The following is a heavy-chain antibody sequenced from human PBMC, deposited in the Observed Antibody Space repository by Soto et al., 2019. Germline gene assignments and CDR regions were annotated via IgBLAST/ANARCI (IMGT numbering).Heavy chain of an antibody. V-gene: IGHV1-69*13. Sequence: ASVKVSCKASGGTFSSYAISWVRQAPGQGLEWMGGIIPIFGTANYAQKSQGRVTITADESTSTAYMELSSPRSEDTAVYYCARERVFLHDYGDSRFDYWGQGTLVTVSS. CDR1: GGTFSSYA. J-gene: IGHJ4*02. CDR2: IIPIFGTA. CDR3: ARERVFLHDYGDSRFDY. D-gene: IGHD4-17*01.